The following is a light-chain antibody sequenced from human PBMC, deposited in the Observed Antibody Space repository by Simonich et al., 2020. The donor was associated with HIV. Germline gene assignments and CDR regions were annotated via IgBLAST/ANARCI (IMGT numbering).Light chain of an antibody. CDR1: QSVGSS. CDR2: GAS. J-gene: IGKJ4*01. Sequence: EIVMTQSPATLSVSPGERATLSCRASQSVGSSLAWYPQDPGPAPRLCIYGASTRATGIPARFSGRGSGTEFTLTISSLQSEDFAVYYCQQYRNWPPTFGGGTKVEI. CDR3: QQYRNWPPT. V-gene: IGKV3-15*01.